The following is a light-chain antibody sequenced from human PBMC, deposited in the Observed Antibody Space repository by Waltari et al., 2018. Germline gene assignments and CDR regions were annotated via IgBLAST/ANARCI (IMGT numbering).Light chain of an antibody. Sequence: IVLTQSPVTLSVSPGERVTLSCRASQSVRTIVAWYQQQPGQAPRLLIYGASKRATGIPARFSGTGSGTEFTLTISSLQSEDFAVYFCHHYNDWPPGTFGQGTKLDSK. CDR1: QSVRTI. CDR3: HHYNDWPPGT. CDR2: GAS. J-gene: IGKJ2*02. V-gene: IGKV3-15*01.